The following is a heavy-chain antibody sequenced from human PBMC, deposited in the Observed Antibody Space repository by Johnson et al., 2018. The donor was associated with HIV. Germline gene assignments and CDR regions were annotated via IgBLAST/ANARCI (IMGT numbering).Heavy chain of an antibody. V-gene: IGHV3-30*04. J-gene: IGHJ3*02. Sequence: QVQLVESGGGVVQPGRSLRLSCTSALSFSGYAMHWVRQAPGKGLEWVAVVSYDSSNKYYADSVKGRFTISRDNSKNTVFLQMDSLRGEDTAVYFCARDQRHIAAAGPPDAFDIWGQGTMVTVSS. CDR3: ARDQRHIAAAGPPDAFDI. CDR1: ALSFSGYA. D-gene: IGHD6-13*01. CDR2: VSYDSSNK.